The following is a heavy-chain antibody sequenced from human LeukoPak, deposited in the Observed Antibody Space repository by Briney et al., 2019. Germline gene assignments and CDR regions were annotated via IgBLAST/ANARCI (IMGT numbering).Heavy chain of an antibody. Sequence: GASVKVSCKASGGTFINNGLSWVRQAPGQGLEWMGGIIASLDTTKYAQKFQGRVTITADKSTSTVYMELSSLRSEDTAVYYCARESSGTYFLDYFDYWGQGTLVTVSS. J-gene: IGHJ4*02. CDR2: IIASLDTT. D-gene: IGHD1-26*01. V-gene: IGHV1-69*10. CDR1: GGTFINNG. CDR3: ARESSGTYFLDYFDY.